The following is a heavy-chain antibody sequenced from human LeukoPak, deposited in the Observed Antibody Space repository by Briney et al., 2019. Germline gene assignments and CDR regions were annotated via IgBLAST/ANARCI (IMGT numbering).Heavy chain of an antibody. CDR2: IGSGSGGTT. J-gene: IGHJ6*02. Sequence: GGSLRLSCAASGFTFSSYAMRWVGQAPGKGLEWVPAIGSGSGGTTIYADSVKGRFTISRDNSKNTLYLQMSSLRGEDTAVYYCAKNYESGRGVPYGMDVWGQGTTVTVSS. V-gene: IGHV3-23*01. CDR1: GFTFSSYA. D-gene: IGHD3-10*01. CDR3: AKNYESGRGVPYGMDV.